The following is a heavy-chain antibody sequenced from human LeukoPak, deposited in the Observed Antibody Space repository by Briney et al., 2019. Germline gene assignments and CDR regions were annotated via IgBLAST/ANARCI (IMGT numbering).Heavy chain of an antibody. CDR1: GYTFTSYA. Sequence: ASVKVSCKASGYTFTSYAMHWVRQAPGQRLEWMGWINAGNGNTKYSQKFQGRVTITRDTSASTAYMELSRLRSEDTAVYYCARGHLKIPPLGGFGIWGQGTMVTVSS. CDR2: INAGNGNT. V-gene: IGHV1-3*01. D-gene: IGHD3-16*01. CDR3: ARGHLKIPPLGGFGI. J-gene: IGHJ3*02.